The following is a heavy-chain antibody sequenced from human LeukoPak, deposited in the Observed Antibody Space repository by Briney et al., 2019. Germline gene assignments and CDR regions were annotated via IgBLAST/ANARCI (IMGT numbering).Heavy chain of an antibody. CDR1: GESFSGYY. CDR2: INHSGST. J-gene: IGHJ3*02. D-gene: IGHD3-9*01. CDR3: ARVRILTGRDAFDI. Sequence: SETLSLTCAVYGESFSGYYWSWIRQPPGKGLEWIGEINHSGSTNYNPSLKSRVTISVDTSKNQFSLKLSSVTAADTAVHYCARVRILTGRDAFDIWGQGTMVTVSS. V-gene: IGHV4-34*01.